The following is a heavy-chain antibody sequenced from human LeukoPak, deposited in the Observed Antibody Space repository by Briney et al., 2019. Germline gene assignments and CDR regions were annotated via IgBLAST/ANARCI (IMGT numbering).Heavy chain of an antibody. CDR1: GFTFSSSV. V-gene: IGHV3-30-3*01. J-gene: IGHJ4*02. Sequence: GRSLRLSCAASGFTFSSSVMHWVRQAPGKGLEWVATLSYDGNNKYYADSVRGRFTISRDNSKNTVYLQMNSLRAEDTAVYYCARETLGGYFDYWGQGTLVTVSS. D-gene: IGHD3-16*01. CDR3: ARETLGGYFDY. CDR2: LSYDGNNK.